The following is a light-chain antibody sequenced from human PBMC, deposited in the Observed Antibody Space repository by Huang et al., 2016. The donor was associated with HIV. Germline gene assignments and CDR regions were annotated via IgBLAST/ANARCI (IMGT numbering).Light chain of an antibody. CDR2: EAS. CDR1: RSVTSK. V-gene: IGKV3-15*01. J-gene: IGKJ4*01. CDR3: QQYNNWPPVT. Sequence: DIVMTQSPATLSVSPGERATLSCRASRSVTSKLAWYQQKPGQATRLFIYEASTRATGIPARCSGGGSGTEITLTISSLQSEDCAVYYCQQYNNWPPVTFGGGTKVEIK.